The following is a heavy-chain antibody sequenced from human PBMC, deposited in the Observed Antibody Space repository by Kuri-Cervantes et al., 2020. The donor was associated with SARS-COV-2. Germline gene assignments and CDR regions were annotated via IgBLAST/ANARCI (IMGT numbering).Heavy chain of an antibody. J-gene: IGHJ4*02. Sequence: GESLKISCAASGFTFSSYAMHWVRQAPGKGLEWVAVISYDESNKYYADSVKGRFTISRDNSKNTLYLQMNSLRAEDTAVYYCARGSSGSYPLDYWGQGTLVTVSS. CDR1: GFTFSSYA. V-gene: IGHV3-30-3*01. CDR2: ISYDESNK. CDR3: ARGSSGSYPLDY. D-gene: IGHD1-26*01.